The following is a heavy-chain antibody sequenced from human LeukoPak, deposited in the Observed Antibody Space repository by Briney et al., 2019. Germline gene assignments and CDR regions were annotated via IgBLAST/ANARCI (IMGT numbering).Heavy chain of an antibody. Sequence: SGGSLRLSCAASGFTFSNYAMHWVRQAPGKGLEWVAVISYDGSDKYYADSVKGRFTISRDNSKNTLYLQMNSLRAEDTAVYYCAKEVEYSSGWYPRASYYYYGMDVWGQGTTVTVSS. CDR1: GFTFSNYA. V-gene: IGHV3-30*04. J-gene: IGHJ6*02. CDR2: ISYDGSDK. CDR3: AKEVEYSSGWYPRASYYYYGMDV. D-gene: IGHD6-19*01.